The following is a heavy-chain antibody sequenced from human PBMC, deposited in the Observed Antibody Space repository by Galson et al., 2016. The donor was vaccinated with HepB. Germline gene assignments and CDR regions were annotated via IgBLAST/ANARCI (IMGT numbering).Heavy chain of an antibody. CDR2: ISYDGRKK. D-gene: IGHD4-11*01. CDR1: GFTFSSYA. J-gene: IGHJ4*02. CDR3: ARDSGDGYSNTFEPDY. Sequence: SCAASGFTFSSYAMHWVRQAPGKGLDWVGLISYDGRKKHYADSVKGRFTISRDNSRNTLYLQVNSLRTEDAAVYYCARDSGDGYSNTFEPDYWGQGTLVTVSS. V-gene: IGHV3-30*04.